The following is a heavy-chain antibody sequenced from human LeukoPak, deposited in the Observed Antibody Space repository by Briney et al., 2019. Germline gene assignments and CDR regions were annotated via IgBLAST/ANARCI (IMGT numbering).Heavy chain of an antibody. CDR1: GFTFSSYW. Sequence: PGGSLRLSCAASGFTFSSYWMSWVRQAPGRGLEWVSAISGSVGSTYYADSVKGRFTISRDNSKNTLYLQMNSLRAEDTAVYYCAKGRPVTTGTWGQGTLVTVSS. J-gene: IGHJ5*02. V-gene: IGHV3-23*01. CDR2: ISGSVGST. CDR3: AKGRPVTTGT. D-gene: IGHD4-11*01.